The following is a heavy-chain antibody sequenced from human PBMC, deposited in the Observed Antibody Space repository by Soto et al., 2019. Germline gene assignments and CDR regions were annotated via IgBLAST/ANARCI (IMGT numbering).Heavy chain of an antibody. CDR3: ARAPKVSGSSQTRPDF. Sequence: PSETLSLSCSIYSGSFSGYYWSGIRHPPGKGLEWIGEISQSGHTNYSPSLKSRVSISIDTSKKQFSLNLASVSAADTAVYYCARAPKVSGSSQTRPDFWGQGTLVTVSS. D-gene: IGHD6-6*01. J-gene: IGHJ4*02. CDR1: SGSFSGYY. V-gene: IGHV4-34*01. CDR2: ISQSGHT.